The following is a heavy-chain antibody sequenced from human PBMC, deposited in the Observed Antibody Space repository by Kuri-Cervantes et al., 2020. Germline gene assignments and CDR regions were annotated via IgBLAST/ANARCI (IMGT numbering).Heavy chain of an antibody. CDR3: ARDPPCPGSYLDF. CDR2: IYYSGST. CDR1: GGSISGYY. Sequence: SETLSLTCSVSGGSISGYYWNWIRKPPGKGLEWIGYIYYSGSTNYNPSLKSRVTISVDTSKNQFSLRLSSVTAADTAVYYCARDPPCPGSYLDFWGQGSMVTVSS. V-gene: IGHV4-59*01. J-gene: IGHJ3*01. D-gene: IGHD3-10*02.